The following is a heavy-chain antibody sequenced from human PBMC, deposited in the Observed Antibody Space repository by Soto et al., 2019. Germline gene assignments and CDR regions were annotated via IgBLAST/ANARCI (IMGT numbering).Heavy chain of an antibody. Sequence: QVQLVQSGAEVKKPGSSVKVSCKASGGTFSSYAISWVRQAPGQGLEWMGGIIPIFGTANYAQKFQGRVTITADEYTSTGYMELSSLRSEDTAVYYCARDRHSIVGATHFDYWGQGTLVIVSS. D-gene: IGHD1-26*01. J-gene: IGHJ4*02. V-gene: IGHV1-69*01. CDR2: IIPIFGTA. CDR3: ARDRHSIVGATHFDY. CDR1: GGTFSSYA.